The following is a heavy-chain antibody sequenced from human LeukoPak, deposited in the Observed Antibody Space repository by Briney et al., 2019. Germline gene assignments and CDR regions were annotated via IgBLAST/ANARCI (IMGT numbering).Heavy chain of an antibody. CDR1: GFTFSDYY. CDR3: ARGEYDIMIVVVVLGYYGMDV. Sequence: PGGSLRLSCAASGFTFSDYYMSWIRQAPGKGLEWVSYISSSGSTIYYADSVKGRFTISRDNAKNSLYLQMNSLRAEDTAVYYCARGEYDIMIVVVVLGYYGMDVWGQGTTVTVSS. D-gene: IGHD3-22*01. V-gene: IGHV3-11*01. J-gene: IGHJ6*02. CDR2: ISSSGSTI.